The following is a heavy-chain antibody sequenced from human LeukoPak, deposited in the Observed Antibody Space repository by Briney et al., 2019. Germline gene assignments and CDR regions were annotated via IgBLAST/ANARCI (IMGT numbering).Heavy chain of an antibody. J-gene: IGHJ4*02. CDR3: ARVAVGRYDFDY. Sequence: GGSLRLSCAASGFTFSDFYMSWIRQAPGKGLEWVSYIGSSGTTVYYADSVKGRFTISRDNAKNTLYLRMNSLRVEDTAVYYCARVAVGRYDFDYRGQGTLVTVSS. V-gene: IGHV3-11*04. D-gene: IGHD1-26*01. CDR1: GFTFSDFY. CDR2: IGSSGTTV.